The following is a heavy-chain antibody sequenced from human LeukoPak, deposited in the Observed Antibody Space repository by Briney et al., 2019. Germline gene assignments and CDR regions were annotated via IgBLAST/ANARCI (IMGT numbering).Heavy chain of an antibody. V-gene: IGHV3-23*01. CDR2: ISGSGSSS. CDR1: GFTFSSYA. J-gene: IGHJ4*02. CDR3: AKSTRRTLGGDFDY. Sequence: PGGSLRLSCAASGFTFSSYAMSWVRQAPGKGLEWVSGISGSGSSSYYAESVKGRFTISRDNSKNTLYLQMNGLRAEDTAVYYCAKSTRRTLGGDFDYWGQGTLVTVSS. D-gene: IGHD1-14*01.